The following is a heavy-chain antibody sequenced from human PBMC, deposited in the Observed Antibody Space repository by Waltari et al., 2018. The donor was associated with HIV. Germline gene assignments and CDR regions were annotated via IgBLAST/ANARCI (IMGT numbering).Heavy chain of an antibody. CDR3: ARDWWQLPSGGYFFDY. D-gene: IGHD2-15*01. CDR1: RFTSTAYY. CDR2: INPKSGVT. V-gene: IGHV1-2*02. Sequence: QVQLVQSGAEVKKPGASGTVSCTASRFTSTAYYVHLVRQAPGQGLEWMGWINPKSGVTHFAQNFQGRINMTRDTSIKTAYLELSRLQSDDTAVYYCARDWWQLPSGGYFFDYWGQGTLVTVSS. J-gene: IGHJ4*02.